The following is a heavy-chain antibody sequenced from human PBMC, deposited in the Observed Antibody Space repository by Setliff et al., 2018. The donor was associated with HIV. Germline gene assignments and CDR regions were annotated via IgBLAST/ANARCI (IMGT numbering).Heavy chain of an antibody. CDR3: ARDWYDSSGYYYYGMDV. Sequence: SETLSLTCTVSGASVSTYYWSWIRQPPGKGLEWIGYIYYSGITNYKPSLKSRVTMSVDTSKNQISLRLRSVTAADPAVYYCARDWYDSSGYYYYGMDVWGQGTTVTVSS. J-gene: IGHJ6*02. V-gene: IGHV4-59*02. D-gene: IGHD3-22*01. CDR2: IYYSGIT. CDR1: GASVSTYY.